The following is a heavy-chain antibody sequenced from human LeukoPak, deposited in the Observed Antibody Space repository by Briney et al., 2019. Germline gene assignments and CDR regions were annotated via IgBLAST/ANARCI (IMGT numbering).Heavy chain of an antibody. CDR2: IKQDGSEK. CDR1: GFTFSDYW. V-gene: IGHV3-7*01. CDR3: ARDLSGVTGYTYGRGIDY. Sequence: GGSLRLSCADSGFTFSDYWMSWVRQAPGKGLEWVANIKQDGSEKYYVDSVRGRFTISRDNAKKSLYLQMNSLRAEDTAVYYCARDLSGVTGYTYGRGIDYWGQGTLVTVSS. D-gene: IGHD5-18*01. J-gene: IGHJ4*02.